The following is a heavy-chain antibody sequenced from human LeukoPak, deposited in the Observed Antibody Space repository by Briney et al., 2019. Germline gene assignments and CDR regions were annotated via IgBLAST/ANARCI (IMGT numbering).Heavy chain of an antibody. CDR2: IIPIFGTA. CDR3: ATTGKYYYDSSGYILS. Sequence: GASVKVSCKASGGTFSSYAISWVRQAPGQGLEWMGGIIPIFGTANYAQKFQGRVMITTDESTSTAYMELSSLRSEDTAVYYCATTGKYYYDSSGYILSWGQGTLVTVSS. D-gene: IGHD3-22*01. J-gene: IGHJ4*02. CDR1: GGTFSSYA. V-gene: IGHV1-69*05.